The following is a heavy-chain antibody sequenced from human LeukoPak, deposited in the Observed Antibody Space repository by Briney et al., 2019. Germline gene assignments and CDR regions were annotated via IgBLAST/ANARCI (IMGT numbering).Heavy chain of an antibody. V-gene: IGHV3-74*01. CDR2: INDDGSST. Sequence: GGSLRLSCAASGFTFSSYWMHWVRQAPGKGLVWVSRINDDGSSTSYADSVKGRFTISRDNAKNTLYLQMNSLRAEDTAVYYCARGEGSSGWYFDYWGQGTLVTVSS. J-gene: IGHJ4*02. CDR3: ARGEGSSGWYFDY. CDR1: GFTFSSYW. D-gene: IGHD6-19*01.